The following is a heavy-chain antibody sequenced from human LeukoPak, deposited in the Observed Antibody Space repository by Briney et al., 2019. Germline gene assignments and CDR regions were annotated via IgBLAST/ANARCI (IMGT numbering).Heavy chain of an antibody. V-gene: IGHV3-43*02. D-gene: IGHD6-19*01. CDR2: ISGDASRT. J-gene: IGHJ4*02. CDR3: ARGGGRGIAVAGTCDF. CDR1: GFTFGDYA. Sequence: GGSLRLSCAASGFTFGDYAMHWVRQAPGKGLEWVSLISGDASRTFYADSVRGRFTISRDNSKNSLYLQMNSLRTEDTALYYCARGGGRGIAVAGTCDFWGQGTLVTVSS.